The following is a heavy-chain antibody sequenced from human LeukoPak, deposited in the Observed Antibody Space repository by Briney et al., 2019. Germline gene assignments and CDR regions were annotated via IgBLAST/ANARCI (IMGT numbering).Heavy chain of an antibody. J-gene: IGHJ4*02. D-gene: IGHD6-6*01. CDR1: GYTFNSYG. Sequence: ASVKVSLKASGYTFNSYGISWVRQAPGQGLEWMGWINAYNGNTNYAQKLQGRVIMTTDTSTSTAYMELKSLRSDDTAVYYCVKDLVGQLWPTGGVYWGQGTLVTISS. V-gene: IGHV1-18*01. CDR3: VKDLVGQLWPTGGVY. CDR2: INAYNGNT.